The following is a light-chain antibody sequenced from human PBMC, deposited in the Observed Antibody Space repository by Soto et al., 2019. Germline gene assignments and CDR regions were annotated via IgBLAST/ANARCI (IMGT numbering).Light chain of an antibody. J-gene: IGKJ5*01. Sequence: DIQVTQSPSSVSASVGDRVTITCRASQDVKKWLAWYQQKPGKAPKLLVYEATILQAAVSSRFSGRGFGTDFTLTISNMQPEDFGTYYCQHGNSLPITFAHGTRLEIK. V-gene: IGKV1-12*01. CDR3: QHGNSLPIT. CDR1: QDVKKW. CDR2: EAT.